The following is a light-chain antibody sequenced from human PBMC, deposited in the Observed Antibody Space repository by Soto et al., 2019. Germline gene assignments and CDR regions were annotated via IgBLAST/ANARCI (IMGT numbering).Light chain of an antibody. V-gene: IGKV3-15*01. J-gene: IGKJ1*01. Sequence: EIVMTQSPATLSVSPGERATLSCRASQNVNDNLAWYQQKPGQAPRLLIYGASTRATGIPARFSGSGFETEFTLTISSLQSEDFAVYYCQQYNNWPPTFGQGTKVDIK. CDR3: QQYNNWPPT. CDR2: GAS. CDR1: QNVNDN.